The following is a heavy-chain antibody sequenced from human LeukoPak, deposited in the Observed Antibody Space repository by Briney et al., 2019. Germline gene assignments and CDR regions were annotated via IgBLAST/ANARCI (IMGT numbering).Heavy chain of an antibody. V-gene: IGHV3-23*01. D-gene: IGHD3-9*01. CDR1: GFTFSSYA. Sequence: GGSLRLSCAASGFTFSSYAMSWVRQAPGKGLEWVSAISGSGGSTYYAESVKGRFTISRDNSKNTLYMQMNSLRAEDTALYYCAKELRYFDWLLVAGYPFDIWGQGTMVTVSS. CDR3: AKELRYFDWLLVAGYPFDI. CDR2: ISGSGGST. J-gene: IGHJ3*02.